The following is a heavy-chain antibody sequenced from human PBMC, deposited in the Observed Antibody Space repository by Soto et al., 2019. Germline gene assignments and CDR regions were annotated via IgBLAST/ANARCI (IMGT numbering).Heavy chain of an antibody. Sequence: PGGSLRVSCAASGFTFSSYAMSWVRQAPGKGLEWVSAISGSGGSTYYADSVKGRFTISRDNSKNTLYLQMNSLRAEDTAVYYCAKETLNIYDSSYFDYWGQGTLVTVSS. CDR3: AKETLNIYDSSYFDY. D-gene: IGHD3-22*01. V-gene: IGHV3-23*01. CDR2: ISGSGGST. J-gene: IGHJ4*01. CDR1: GFTFSSYA.